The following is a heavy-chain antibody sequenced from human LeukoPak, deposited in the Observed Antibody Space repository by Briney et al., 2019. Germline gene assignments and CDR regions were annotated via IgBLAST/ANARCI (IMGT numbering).Heavy chain of an antibody. CDR1: GYTFTGYY. D-gene: IGHD3-10*01. Sequence: ATVKVFCKASGYTFTGYYMHWVRQAPGQGLEWMGWINPNSGGTNYAQKFQGRVTMTRDTSISTAYMELSRLRSDDTAVYYCARDGITMLKWVDYWGQGTLVTVSS. CDR2: INPNSGGT. CDR3: ARDGITMLKWVDY. J-gene: IGHJ4*02. V-gene: IGHV1-2*02.